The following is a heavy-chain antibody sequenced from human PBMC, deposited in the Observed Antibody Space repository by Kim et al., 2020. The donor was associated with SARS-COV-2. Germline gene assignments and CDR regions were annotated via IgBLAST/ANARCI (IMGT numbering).Heavy chain of an antibody. D-gene: IGHD3-3*01. V-gene: IGHV1-2*06. J-gene: IGHJ5*02. CDR2: INPNSGGT. CDR1: GYTFTGYY. CDR3: ARPYDFWSGYSPGRDWFDP. Sequence: ASVKVSCKASGYTFTGYYMHWVRQAPGQGLEWMGRINPNSGGTNYAQKFQGRVTMTRDTSISTAYMELSRLRSDDTAVYYCARPYDFWSGYSPGRDWFDPWGQGTLVTVSS.